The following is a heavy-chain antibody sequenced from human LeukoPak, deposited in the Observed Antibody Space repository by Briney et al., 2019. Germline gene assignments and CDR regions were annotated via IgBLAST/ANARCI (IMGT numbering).Heavy chain of an antibody. CDR1: GYTLTELS. V-gene: IGHV1-24*01. D-gene: IGHD2-15*01. CDR3: ATDPVGYCNANGCYSVDY. J-gene: IGHJ4*02. CDR2: FDPEHGET. Sequence: ASVKVSCKVSGYTLTELSMHWVRQAPGKGLEWMGGFDPEHGETVYAQKFQGRLTMTEDTSTHTAYMELSSLRSDDTAVYYCATDPVGYCNANGCYSVDYWGQGALVTVSS.